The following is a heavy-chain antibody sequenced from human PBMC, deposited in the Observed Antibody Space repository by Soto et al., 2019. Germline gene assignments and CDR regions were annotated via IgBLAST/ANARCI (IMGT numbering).Heavy chain of an antibody. CDR3: AKGDSGGFPRYFDY. D-gene: IGHD3-22*01. CDR1: GFTFSDYA. J-gene: IGHJ4*02. CDR2: IGGGGGYT. Sequence: GGSLRLSCAASGFTFSDYAMSWVRQAPGKGLEWVSAIGGGGGYTYNADSVKGRFTISRDNSKNTVSLQLNSLKVEDTAVYFCAKGDSGGFPRYFDYRGQGTLVTVSS. V-gene: IGHV3-23*01.